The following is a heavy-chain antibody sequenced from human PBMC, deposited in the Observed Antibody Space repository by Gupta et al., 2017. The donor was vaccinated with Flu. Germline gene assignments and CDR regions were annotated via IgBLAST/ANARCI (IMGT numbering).Heavy chain of an antibody. CDR1: GGSFSGYY. Sequence: QVQLQQWGAGLLKPSETLSLTCAVYGGSFSGYYWSWIRQPPGKGLEWIGEINHSGSTNYNPSLKSRGTISVDTSKNQFSRKLSSVTAADTAVYYCARGLVRGVSRSTSHAFDIWGQGTMVTVSS. J-gene: IGHJ3*02. D-gene: IGHD3-10*01. CDR2: INHSGST. CDR3: ARGLVRGVSRSTSHAFDI. V-gene: IGHV4-34*01.